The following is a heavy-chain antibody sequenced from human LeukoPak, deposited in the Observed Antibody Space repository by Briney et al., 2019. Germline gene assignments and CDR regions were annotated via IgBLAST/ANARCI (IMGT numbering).Heavy chain of an antibody. CDR1: GASVSSASY. V-gene: IGHV4-61*01. Sequence: MSSETLSLTCIVSGASVSSASYWTWIRQPPGKGVEWIAHIYNGVNTNYNPSLKSRVTISVDTSKNQFSLRLNSVTAADTAVYYCARSRAFNSRAFDPWGQGSLVTVSS. CDR3: ARSRAFNSRAFDP. D-gene: IGHD2/OR15-2a*01. J-gene: IGHJ5*02. CDR2: IYNGVNT.